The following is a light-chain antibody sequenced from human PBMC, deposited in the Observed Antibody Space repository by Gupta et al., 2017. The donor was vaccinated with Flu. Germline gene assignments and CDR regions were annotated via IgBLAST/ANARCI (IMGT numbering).Light chain of an antibody. CDR2: EVA. V-gene: IGLV2-14*01. CDR3: CSYTRTTASIIAWV. Sequence: QSALTQPASVSGSPGQTITISCTGTSRDIGDYDRVSGYQQHPAQAPKLIIYEVAYRPSGVSNRVSGSKSGNTAALTISGLQADDEADYYCCSYTRTTASIIAWVFGGGTKVTVL. CDR1: SRDIGDYDR. J-gene: IGLJ3*02.